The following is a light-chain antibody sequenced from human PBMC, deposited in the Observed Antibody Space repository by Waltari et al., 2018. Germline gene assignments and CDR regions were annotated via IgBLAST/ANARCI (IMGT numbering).Light chain of an antibody. Sequence: QSALTQPPSASGSPGQSVTISCTATSSDVGGFNYVSWYQQHPGKAPKLMIYESSKRPSGVPDRFSGSKSGSTASLTVSGLQAEDEGDYYCSSYAGTNNVVFGGGTKLTVL. V-gene: IGLV2-8*01. CDR3: SSYAGTNNVV. J-gene: IGLJ2*01. CDR1: SSDVGGFNY. CDR2: ESS.